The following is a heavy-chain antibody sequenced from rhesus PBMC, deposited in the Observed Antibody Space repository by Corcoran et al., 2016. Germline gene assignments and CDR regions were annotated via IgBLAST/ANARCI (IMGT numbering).Heavy chain of an antibody. D-gene: IGHD2-15*01. CDR2: CGVSDSGT. Sequence: QLKLQESGPGLVKPSETLSFTCGVSGSSVSSDYLTWIRPGPGTGLEWIGYCGVSDSGTDYHPSLKNLVTLSIDTSKNQFSLRLTSVTAADTAVYYGARHCDSPYCTPRSRLDVWGPGVQVTVSS. CDR3: ARHCDSPYCTPRSRLDV. CDR1: GSSVSSDY. V-gene: IGHV4-169*01. J-gene: IGHJ5-1*01.